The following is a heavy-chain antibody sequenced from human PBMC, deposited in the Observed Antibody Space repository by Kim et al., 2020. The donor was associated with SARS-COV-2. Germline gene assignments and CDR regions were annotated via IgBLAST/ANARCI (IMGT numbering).Heavy chain of an antibody. D-gene: IGHD1-26*01. Sequence: ASVKVSCKASGYTFTSYALHWVRQAPGQRLEWMGWVNAGNGDTKYSQNFQGRVIISRDTSASTAYMDLSGLRSEDTAVYYCARERGAVGATTGGFDYWGQGALVTVSS. V-gene: IGHV1-3*01. CDR3: ARERGAVGATTGGFDY. CDR2: VNAGNGDT. CDR1: GYTFTSYA. J-gene: IGHJ4*02.